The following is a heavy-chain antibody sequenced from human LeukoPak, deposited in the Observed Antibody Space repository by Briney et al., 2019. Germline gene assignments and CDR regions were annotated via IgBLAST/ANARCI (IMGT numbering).Heavy chain of an antibody. J-gene: IGHJ3*02. CDR2: INPNSGGT. V-gene: IGHV1-2*02. D-gene: IGHD6-13*01. Sequence: ASVKVSCKTSGYTFTGYYMHWVRQAPGQGFEWMGWINPNSGGTNYAQKFQGRVTMTRDTSISTAYMELSRLRSDDTAVYYCAKAGAALRDAFDIWGQGTMVTVSS. CDR3: AKAGAALRDAFDI. CDR1: GYTFTGYY.